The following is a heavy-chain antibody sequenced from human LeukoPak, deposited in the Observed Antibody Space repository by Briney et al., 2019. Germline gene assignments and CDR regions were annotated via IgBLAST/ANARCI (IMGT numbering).Heavy chain of an antibody. CDR2: INPNSGGT. J-gene: IGHJ4*02. CDR1: VYTFTGYY. CDR3: ARGEGGWLHYDY. D-gene: IGHD5-24*01. Sequence: ASVKVSCKASVYTFTGYYMHWVRQAPGHGLEWMGWINPNSGGTNYAQKFQGRVTMTRDTSISTAYMELSRLRSDDTAVYYCARGEGGWLHYDYWGRGTLVTVSS. V-gene: IGHV1-2*02.